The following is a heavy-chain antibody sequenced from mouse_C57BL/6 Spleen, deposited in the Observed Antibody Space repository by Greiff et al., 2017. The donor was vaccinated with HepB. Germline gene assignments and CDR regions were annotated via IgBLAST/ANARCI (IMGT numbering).Heavy chain of an antibody. CDR2: IYPSNSET. D-gene: IGHD1-1*01. J-gene: IGHJ2*01. Sequence: QVQLQQPGAELVRPGSSVKLSCKASGYTFTSYWLHWVKQRPIQGLEWIGNIYPSNSETYYNQKFKDKATLTVDKSSSTAYMQLSSLTSEDSAVYCCARRDMTAVEAHIDYWGQGTTLTVSS. CDR1: GYTFTSYW. CDR3: ARRDMTAVEAHIDY. V-gene: IGHV1-52*01.